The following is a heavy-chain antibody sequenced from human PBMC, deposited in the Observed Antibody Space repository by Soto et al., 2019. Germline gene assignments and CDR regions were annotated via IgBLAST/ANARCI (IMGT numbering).Heavy chain of an antibody. V-gene: IGHV4-34*01. CDR2: ISHSGSA. CDR1: GGSFSGYI. Sequence: QVQLQQWGAGLLKPSETLSLTCAVYGGSFSGYIWSWIRQTPGKGLQWIGQISHSGSANYNPSLKSRVTISVHTSNSQVSLELRSVTAADTAVYYCARGLISGSHYSGGWYYFDSWGQGTLVTVSS. D-gene: IGHD1-26*01. J-gene: IGHJ4*02. CDR3: ARGLISGSHYSGGWYYFDS.